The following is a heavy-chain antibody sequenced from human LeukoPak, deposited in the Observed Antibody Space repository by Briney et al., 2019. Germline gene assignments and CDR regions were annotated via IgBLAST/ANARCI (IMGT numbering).Heavy chain of an antibody. CDR2: ISYDGSNK. V-gene: IGHV3-30*04. Sequence: PGGSLRLSCAASGFTFSRNAMHWVRQAPGKGLEWVAVISYDGSNKFYADSVKGRFTISRDNAKNSLYLQMNSLRAEDTAVYYCARAVDWGSGHDYWGQGTLVTVSS. J-gene: IGHJ4*02. CDR1: GFTFSRNA. D-gene: IGHD3-9*01. CDR3: ARAVDWGSGHDY.